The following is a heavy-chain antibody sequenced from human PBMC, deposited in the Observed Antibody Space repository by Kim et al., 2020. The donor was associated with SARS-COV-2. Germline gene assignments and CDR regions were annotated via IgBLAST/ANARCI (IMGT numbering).Heavy chain of an antibody. CDR1: GFTFSSYS. CDR2: ISSSSSYI. V-gene: IGHV3-21*01. J-gene: IGHJ6*02. CDR3: AREPYSSGWYDQGDYYYGMDV. Sequence: GGSLRLSCAASGFTFSSYSMNWVRQAPGKGLEWVSSISSSSSYIYYADSVKGRFTISRDNAKNSLYLQMNSLRAEDTAVYYCAREPYSSGWYDQGDYYYGMDVWGQGTTVTVSS. D-gene: IGHD6-19*01.